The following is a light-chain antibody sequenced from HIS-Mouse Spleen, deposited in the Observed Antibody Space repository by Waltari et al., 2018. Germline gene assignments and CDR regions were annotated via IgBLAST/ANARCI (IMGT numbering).Light chain of an antibody. V-gene: IGKV1-33*01. CDR2: DAS. CDR3: QQYDNLHRLT. CDR1: QDSTNY. J-gene: IGKJ3*01. Sequence: DIQMTQSPSSLSASVGDRVTITCQASQDSTNYLNWYQQKPGKAPKLLIYDASNLETGVTSRFSGSGSGTDFTFTISSLQPEDIATYYFQQYDNLHRLTFGPGTKVDIK.